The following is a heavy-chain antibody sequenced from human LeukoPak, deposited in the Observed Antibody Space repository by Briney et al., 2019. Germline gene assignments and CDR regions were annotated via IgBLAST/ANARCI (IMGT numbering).Heavy chain of an antibody. J-gene: IGHJ4*02. D-gene: IGHD3-22*01. V-gene: IGHV3-30*18. CDR1: GFTFSSYG. Sequence: GRSLRLSCAAPGFTFSSYGMHWVRQAPGKGLEWVAVISYDGSNKYYADSVKGRFTISRDNSKNTLYLQMNSLRAEDTAVYYCAKESSPDYDSSGYYFDYWGQGTLVTVSS. CDR2: ISYDGSNK. CDR3: AKESSPDYDSSGYYFDY.